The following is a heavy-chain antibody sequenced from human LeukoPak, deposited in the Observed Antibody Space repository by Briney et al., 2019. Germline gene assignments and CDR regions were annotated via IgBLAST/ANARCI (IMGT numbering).Heavy chain of an antibody. Sequence: PGGSLRLSCAASGFTFSDYSMSWIRQAPGKGLEWVSYISITGGTKYYADSEKRRFAISRDNAKNSLFLQTNSLRVEDTAVYYCARVPTTVTYTDYWGQGTLVSVSS. V-gene: IGHV3-11*01. D-gene: IGHD4-17*01. J-gene: IGHJ4*02. CDR2: ISITGGTK. CDR1: GFTFSDYS. CDR3: ARVPTTVTYTDY.